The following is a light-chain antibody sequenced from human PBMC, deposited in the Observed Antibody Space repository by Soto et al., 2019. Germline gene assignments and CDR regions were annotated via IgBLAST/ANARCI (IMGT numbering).Light chain of an antibody. V-gene: IGKV1-5*01. Sequence: IERPLSPSTLSASVGDRVTITCRASQSISHFLAWYQQKPGKVPKLLIYDASNLGSGVPSRFSGSGSGTDFTLTISGLQPDDFTTYYCQLYTSYSRGFGQVGMVDIK. CDR1: QSISHF. CDR2: DAS. CDR3: QLYTSYSRG. J-gene: IGKJ1*01.